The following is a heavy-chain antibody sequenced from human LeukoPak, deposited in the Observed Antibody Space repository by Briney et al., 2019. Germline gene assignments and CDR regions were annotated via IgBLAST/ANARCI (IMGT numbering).Heavy chain of an antibody. Sequence: SETLSLTCTVSGGSINSYYWSWVRQPAGKGLAWVGRIYSSGSTNYNPSLKSRVSMSVDTSKNQFSLKLTSVTAADTAVYYCARGGKATVVTMWGQGILVTVSS. CDR3: ARGGKATVVTM. D-gene: IGHD4-23*01. V-gene: IGHV4-4*07. CDR2: IYSSGST. J-gene: IGHJ4*02. CDR1: GGSINSYY.